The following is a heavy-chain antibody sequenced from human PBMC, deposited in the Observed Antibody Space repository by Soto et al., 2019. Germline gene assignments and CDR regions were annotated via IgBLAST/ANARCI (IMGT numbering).Heavy chain of an antibody. D-gene: IGHD2-21*02. CDR1: GFSLSSTEEG. J-gene: IGHJ4*02. CDR2: IYWDDDK. V-gene: IGHV2-5*02. Sequence: QITLKESGPTLVKPTQTLTLTCTFSGFSLSSTEEGVGWLRHPPGKAPEWLALIYWDDDKRYSPSLKTRLTITKDTSKKKVVLKMTNVDPVDTATYFCAHGSCSGGDCYPNPYFDYWGQGILVTVSS. CDR3: AHGSCSGGDCYPNPYFDY.